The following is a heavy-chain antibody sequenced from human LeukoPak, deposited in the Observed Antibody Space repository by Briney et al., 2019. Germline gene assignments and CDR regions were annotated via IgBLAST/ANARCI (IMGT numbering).Heavy chain of an antibody. Sequence: ASVKVSCKASGYTFTGYYIHWVRQAPGQGLEWMGWINPNSGDTNYAQKFQGRVTMTEDTSTDTAYMELSSLRSEDTAVYYCATDYVVAAPFDYWGQGTLVTVSS. CDR1: GYTFTGYY. D-gene: IGHD2-15*01. V-gene: IGHV1-2*02. CDR3: ATDYVVAAPFDY. J-gene: IGHJ4*02. CDR2: INPNSGDT.